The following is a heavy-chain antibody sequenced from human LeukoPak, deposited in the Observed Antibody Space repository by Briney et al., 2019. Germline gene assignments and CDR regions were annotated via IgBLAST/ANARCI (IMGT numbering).Heavy chain of an antibody. CDR1: GGSISSYY. J-gene: IGHJ3*02. D-gene: IGHD2-15*01. Sequence: SETLSLTCAVSGGSISSYYWSWIRQPPGKGLEWIWYINNSGSCNNYHYLKSRVTIPEDMANNQFSLKLSSVTPADRAVYYCARALRLCGGSSGSAFDIWGQGTMVTVSS. CDR3: ARALRLCGGSSGSAFDI. V-gene: IGHV4-59*01. CDR2: INNSGSC.